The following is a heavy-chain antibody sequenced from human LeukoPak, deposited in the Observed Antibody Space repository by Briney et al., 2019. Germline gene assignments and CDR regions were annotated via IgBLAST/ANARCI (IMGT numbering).Heavy chain of an antibody. CDR3: ARALVDYGPSVFQAY. Sequence: ASVSVSCKSSGYTFTDYYRHWVRQAPGQGLEWMGWISPNSGATNYAQKFQDRVTMTTDTSINTAYMGVNRLTSDDLAMFYCARALVDYGPSVFQAYWGQGTLVTVSS. V-gene: IGHV1-2*02. CDR2: ISPNSGAT. CDR1: GYTFTDYY. J-gene: IGHJ4*02. D-gene: IGHD2-15*01.